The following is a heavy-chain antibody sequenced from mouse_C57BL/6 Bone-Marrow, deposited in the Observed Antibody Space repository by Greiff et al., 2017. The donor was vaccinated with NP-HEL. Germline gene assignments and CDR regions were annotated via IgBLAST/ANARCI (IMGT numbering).Heavy chain of an antibody. V-gene: IGHV5-12*01. CDR1: GFTFSDYY. CDR2: ISNGGGST. D-gene: IGHD2-4*01. CDR3: ARKNDYDGAWFAY. J-gene: IGHJ3*01. Sequence: EVQLQESGGGLVQPGGSLKLSCAASGFTFSDYYMYWVRQTPEKRLEWVAYISNGGGSTYYPDTVKGRFTISRDNAKNTLYLQMSRLKSEDTAMYYCARKNDYDGAWFAYWGQGTLVTVSA.